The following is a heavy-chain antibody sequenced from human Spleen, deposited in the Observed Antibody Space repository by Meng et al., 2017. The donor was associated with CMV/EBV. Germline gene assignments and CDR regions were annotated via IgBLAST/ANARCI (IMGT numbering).Heavy chain of an antibody. CDR1: GYTFTSYG. J-gene: IGHJ4*02. CDR2: ISAYNGNT. CDR3: ARERGGDGYNPTDY. V-gene: IGHV1-18*01. D-gene: IGHD5-24*01. Sequence: ASVKVSCKASGYTFTSYGISWVRQAPGQGLEWMGWISAYNGNTNYAQKLQGRVTMTTDTSTSTAYMELRSLRSDDTAVYYCARERGGDGYNPTDYWGQGTLVTVSS.